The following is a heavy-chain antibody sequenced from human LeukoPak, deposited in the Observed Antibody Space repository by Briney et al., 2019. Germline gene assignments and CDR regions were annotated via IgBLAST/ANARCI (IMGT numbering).Heavy chain of an antibody. CDR2: IYYSGST. Sequence: PSETLSLTCTVSSVSISSYYWSWIRQPPGKGLEWIGYIYYSGSTNYNPSLKSRVTISVDTSKNKFSLRLSSVTAADTAVYYCARASGVGYSYGTADSWGQGTLVTVSS. D-gene: IGHD5-18*01. V-gene: IGHV4-59*01. J-gene: IGHJ4*02. CDR3: ARASGVGYSYGTADS. CDR1: SVSISSYY.